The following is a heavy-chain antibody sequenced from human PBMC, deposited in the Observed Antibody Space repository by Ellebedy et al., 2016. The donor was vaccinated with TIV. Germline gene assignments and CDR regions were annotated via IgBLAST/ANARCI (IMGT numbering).Heavy chain of an antibody. CDR3: AKGYFDWLSGFDY. J-gene: IGHJ4*02. CDR1: GFTFDDYT. Sequence: GESLKISXAASGFTFDDYTMHWVRQAPGKGLEWVSLISWDGGSTYYADSVKGRFTISRDKSKNSLYLQRNSLRTEDTALYYCAKGYFDWLSGFDYWGQGTLVTVSS. V-gene: IGHV3-43*01. D-gene: IGHD3-9*01. CDR2: ISWDGGST.